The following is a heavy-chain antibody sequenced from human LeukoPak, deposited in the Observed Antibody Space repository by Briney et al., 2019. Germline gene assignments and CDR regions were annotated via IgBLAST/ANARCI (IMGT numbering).Heavy chain of an antibody. Sequence: GGSLRLSCAASGFSFSNYWMHWVRQAPGKGLVWVSRINSDGSSTTYADSVKGRFTISRDNAKKSLYLQMNSLRAEDTAVYYCARDRGGMVRGVIITYSYYMDVWGKGTTVTVSS. CDR3: ARDRGGMVRGVIITYSYYMDV. J-gene: IGHJ6*03. D-gene: IGHD3-10*01. CDR1: GFSFSNYW. V-gene: IGHV3-74*01. CDR2: INSDGSST.